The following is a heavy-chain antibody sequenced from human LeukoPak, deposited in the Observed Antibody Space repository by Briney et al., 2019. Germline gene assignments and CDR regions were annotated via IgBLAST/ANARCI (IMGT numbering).Heavy chain of an antibody. V-gene: IGHV1-18*01. CDR1: GYIFTSYG. CDR2: ISGYNGHT. Sequence: GASVKVSCKASGYIFTSYGISWMRQAPGQGLEWMGWISGYNGHTKYAQKVQARVTMTTDTSTSTAYMNLRSLRSDDTAVYYCAREVPYDSSFYYQPFDYWGQGTLVTVSS. J-gene: IGHJ4*02. D-gene: IGHD3-22*01. CDR3: AREVPYDSSFYYQPFDY.